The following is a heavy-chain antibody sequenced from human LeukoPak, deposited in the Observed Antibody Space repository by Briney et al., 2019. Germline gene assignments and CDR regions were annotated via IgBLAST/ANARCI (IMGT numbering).Heavy chain of an antibody. J-gene: IGHJ4*02. D-gene: IGHD3-10*01. V-gene: IGHV4-39*01. CDR3: ARHPPADYYGSGSYYSPPFGYFDY. CDR1: GGSIRSNSYY. Sequence: SETLSLTCTVSGGSIRSNSYYWGWIRQPPGKGLEWIGSIYYSGSTYYNPSLKSRVTISVDTSKNQFSLKLSSVTAADTAVYYCARHPPADYYGSGSYYSPPFGYFDYWGQGTLVTVSS. CDR2: IYYSGST.